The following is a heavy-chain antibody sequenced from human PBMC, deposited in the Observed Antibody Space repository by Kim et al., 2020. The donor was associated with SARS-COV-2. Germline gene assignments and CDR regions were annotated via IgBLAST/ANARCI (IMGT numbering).Heavy chain of an antibody. CDR1: GFTFSSYG. D-gene: IGHD6-19*01. J-gene: IGHJ6*02. V-gene: IGHV3-33*01. CDR2: IWYDGSNK. CDR3: ARDGWAQWLDPGYYYYGMDV. Sequence: GGSLRLSCAASGFTFSSYGMHWVRQAPGKGLEWVAVIWYDGSNKYYADSVKGRFTISRDNSKNTLYLQMNSLRAEDTAVYYCARDGWAQWLDPGYYYYGMDVWGQGTTVTVSS.